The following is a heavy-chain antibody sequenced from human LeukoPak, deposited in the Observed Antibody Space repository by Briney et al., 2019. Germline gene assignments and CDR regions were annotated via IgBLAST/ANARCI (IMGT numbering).Heavy chain of an antibody. CDR3: ARVRYYYDSSGTYYFDY. CDR1: GFTFSSYW. Sequence: PGGSLRLSCAASGFTFSSYWMSWVRQAPGKGLEWVANIKQDGSEKYYVDSVKGRFTISRDNAKNSLYLQINSLRAEDTAVYYCARVRYYYDSSGTYYFDYWGQGTLVTVSS. J-gene: IGHJ4*02. D-gene: IGHD3-22*01. V-gene: IGHV3-7*03. CDR2: IKQDGSEK.